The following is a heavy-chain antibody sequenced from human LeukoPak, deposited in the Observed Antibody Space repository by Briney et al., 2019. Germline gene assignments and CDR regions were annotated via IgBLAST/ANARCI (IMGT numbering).Heavy chain of an antibody. Sequence: PSETLSLTCTVSGGSISSYYWGWIRQPPGKGLEWIGEINHSGSTNYNPSLKSRVTISVDTSKNQFSLKLSSVTAADTAVYYCARGLRYYYYYMDVWGKGTTVTVSS. CDR2: INHSGST. CDR3: ARGLRYYYYYMDV. V-gene: IGHV4-34*01. J-gene: IGHJ6*03. CDR1: GGSISSYY.